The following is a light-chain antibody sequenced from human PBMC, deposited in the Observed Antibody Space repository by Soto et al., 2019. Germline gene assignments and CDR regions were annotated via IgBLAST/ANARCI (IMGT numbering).Light chain of an antibody. J-gene: IGLJ3*02. CDR1: SSDIGAYNY. CDR3: TSYGGRDNLM. CDR2: EVN. V-gene: IGLV2-8*01. Sequence: QSALTQPPSASGSPGQSVTISCTGTSSDIGAYNYVSWFQQHPGEAPKLIISEVNKRPLGVPDRFSGSKSGNTASLTVSGLQAEDEADYYCTSYGGRDNLMFGGGTKLTVL.